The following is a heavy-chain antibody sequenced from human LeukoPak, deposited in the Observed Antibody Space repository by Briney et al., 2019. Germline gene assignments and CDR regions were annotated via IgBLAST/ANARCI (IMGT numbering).Heavy chain of an antibody. CDR3: ARALGYCSSTSCYGNRFDT. CDR2: IYPGDSDT. J-gene: IGHJ5*02. Sequence: PGESLKISCKGSGYSFTSYWIGWVRQVPGKGLEWMGIIYPGDSDTRYSPSFQGQVTISADKSISTAYLQWSSLKASDTAMYYCARALGYCSSTSCYGNRFDTWGQGTLVTVSS. V-gene: IGHV5-51*01. CDR1: GYSFTSYW. D-gene: IGHD2-2*01.